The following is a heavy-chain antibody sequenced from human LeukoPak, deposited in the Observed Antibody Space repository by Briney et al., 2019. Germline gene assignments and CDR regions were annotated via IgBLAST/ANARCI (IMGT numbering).Heavy chain of an antibody. J-gene: IGHJ4*02. Sequence: GWSLRLSCAASGFTVSSNYMIWVRQAPGKGLEGVAGVYIVGSKYYEDSVKGRFTISRDNSKNTLYLQMNSLRAEDTAVYYCAMGYYYDSSGRSSGLNDYWGQGTLVTVSS. V-gene: IGHV3-66*01. CDR3: AMGYYYDSSGRSSGLNDY. CDR2: VYIVGSK. D-gene: IGHD3-22*01. CDR1: GFTVSSNY.